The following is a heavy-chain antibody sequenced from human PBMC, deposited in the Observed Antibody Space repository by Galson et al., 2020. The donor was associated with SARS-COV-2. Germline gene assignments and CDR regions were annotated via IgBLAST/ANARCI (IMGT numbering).Heavy chain of an antibody. V-gene: IGHV3-23*01. D-gene: IGHD6-19*01. CDR2: ISGSSAST. J-gene: IGHJ4*02. CDR3: AKMEGIAVAATPN. CDR1: GFTFSSYA. Sequence: GGSLRLSCAASGFTFSSYAMSWVRQAPGKGLEWVSSISGSSASTYYADSVKGRFTISRDNSKNTLYLQMNSLRAEDTAIYYCAKMEGIAVAATPNWGQGTLVTVSS.